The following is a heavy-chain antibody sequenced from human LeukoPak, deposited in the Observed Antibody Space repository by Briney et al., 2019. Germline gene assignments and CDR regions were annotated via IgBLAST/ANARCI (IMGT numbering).Heavy chain of an antibody. CDR2: IKQDGSEK. D-gene: IGHD2-2*01. Sequence: GGSLRLSCAASGFTFSSYWMSWVRQAPGKGLEWVANIKQDGSEKYYVDSVKGRFTISRDNAKKSLYLQMNSLRTEDTALYYCAKGTRSVVPAASDSWGQGTLVTVSS. J-gene: IGHJ4*02. V-gene: IGHV3-7*03. CDR3: AKGTRSVVPAASDS. CDR1: GFTFSSYW.